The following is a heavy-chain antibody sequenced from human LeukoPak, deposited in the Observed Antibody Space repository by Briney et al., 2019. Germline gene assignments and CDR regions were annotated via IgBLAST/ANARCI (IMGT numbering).Heavy chain of an antibody. CDR2: ISYDGSNK. CDR1: GFTFSSYG. D-gene: IGHD3-22*01. V-gene: IGHV3-30*18. CDR3: AKNGHYYDSSGYYSTWYFDL. Sequence: PGGSLRLSCAASGFTFSSYGMHWVRQAPGKGLEWVAVISYDGSNKYYADSVKGRFTISRDNSKNTLYLQMNSLRAEDTAVYYCAKNGHYYDSSGYYSTWYFDLWGRGTLVTVSS. J-gene: IGHJ2*01.